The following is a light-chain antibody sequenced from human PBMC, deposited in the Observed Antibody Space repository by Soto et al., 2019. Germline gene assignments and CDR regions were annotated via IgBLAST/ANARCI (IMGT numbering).Light chain of an antibody. V-gene: IGLV1-40*01. CDR3: QSYDSSLSVYVV. J-gene: IGLJ2*01. Sequence: QPVLTQPPSASGAPGQRVTISCTGSSSNIGAGSDVHWYQQLPGTAPKLLICDNNIRPSGVPDRFSVSKSGTSASLAITGLQAEDEADYYCQSYDSSLSVYVVFGGGTKLTVL. CDR1: SSNIGAGSD. CDR2: DNN.